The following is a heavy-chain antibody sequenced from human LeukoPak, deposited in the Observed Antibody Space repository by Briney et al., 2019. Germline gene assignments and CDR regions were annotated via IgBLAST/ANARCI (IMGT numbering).Heavy chain of an antibody. CDR1: GYSFTTYW. J-gene: IGHJ4*02. CDR2: IYPGDSNT. D-gene: IGHD1-14*01. CDR3: ARREPSTSYFDY. Sequence: GESLKISCKGSGYSFTTYWIGWVRQMPGKGLEWMGIIYPGDSNTRYSPSFQGQVTISADKSISTAYLQWSSLKASDTAIYYCARREPSTSYFDYWGQGTLVTVSS. V-gene: IGHV5-51*01.